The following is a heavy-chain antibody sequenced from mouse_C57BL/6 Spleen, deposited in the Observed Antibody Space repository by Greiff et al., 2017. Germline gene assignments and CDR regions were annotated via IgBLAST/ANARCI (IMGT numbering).Heavy chain of an antibody. J-gene: IGHJ1*03. D-gene: IGHD1-1*01. V-gene: IGHV1-42*01. CDR3: ARGRYTTVVGYFGV. CDR2: INPSTGGT. CDR1: GYSFTGYY. Sequence: VQLQQSGPELVKPGASVKISCKASGYSFTGYYMNWVKQSPEKSLEWIGEINPSTGGTTYNQQFKAKATLTVDKSSSTAYMQLKRLTSGDSAVYYCARGRYTTVVGYFGVWGTGTTVTVSS.